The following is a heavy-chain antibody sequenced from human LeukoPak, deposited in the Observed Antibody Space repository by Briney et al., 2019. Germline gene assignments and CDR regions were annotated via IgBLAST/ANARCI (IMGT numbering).Heavy chain of an antibody. J-gene: IGHJ4*02. Sequence: SETLSLTCTVSGGSISSSSYYWGWIHQPPGKGPEWSGSIYYSGSTYYNPSLESRVTISVDTSKNQFSLKLSSVTAADTAVYYCASSVLLWFGALWGAETNSDKYYFDYWGQGTLVTVSS. D-gene: IGHD3-10*01. CDR1: GGSISSSSYY. V-gene: IGHV4-39*01. CDR3: ASSVLLWFGALWGAETNSDKYYFDY. CDR2: IYYSGST.